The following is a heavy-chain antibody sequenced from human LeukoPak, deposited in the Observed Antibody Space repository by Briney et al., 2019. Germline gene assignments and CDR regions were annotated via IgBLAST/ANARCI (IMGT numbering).Heavy chain of an antibody. CDR2: ISGSGDST. J-gene: IGHJ4*02. D-gene: IGHD6-13*01. CDR3: AKTRPLDSSSWSHGDY. CDR1: GSTFSSYS. Sequence: GGSLRLSCAASGSTFSSYSMNWVRQAPGKGLEWVSAISGSGDSTYYGDSVKGRFTISRDNSKNTLYLQMNSLRAEDTAVYYCAKTRPLDSSSWSHGDYWGQGTLVTVSS. V-gene: IGHV3-23*01.